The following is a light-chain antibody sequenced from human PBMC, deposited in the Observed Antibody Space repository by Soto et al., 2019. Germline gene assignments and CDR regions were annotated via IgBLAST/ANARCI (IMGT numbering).Light chain of an antibody. CDR3: QQYYSAPFT. V-gene: IGKV4-1*01. Sequence: DIVMTHSPDSLAVSLGEGATISCKSSQSVLYSPNNKNYLAWYQQKPGQPPKPLIYWASTRESGVPDRFSGSGSGTDFTLTISSLQAEDVAVYYCQQYYSAPFTLGQGTKLEIK. CDR2: WAS. CDR1: QSVLYSPNNKNY. J-gene: IGKJ2*01.